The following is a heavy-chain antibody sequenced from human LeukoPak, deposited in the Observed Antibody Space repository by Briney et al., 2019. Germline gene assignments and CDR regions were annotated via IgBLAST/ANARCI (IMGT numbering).Heavy chain of an antibody. D-gene: IGHD3-9*01. CDR2: TSYDGGKK. V-gene: IGHV3-30*04. Sequence: PGGSLRLSCAASGFTFSSYAMHWVRQAPGKGLEWVAVTSYDGGKKFYADSVKGRFTISRENPKNILYLEMNSLRTEDTAVYYCARGGYYDILTGYYQTQFYYPMDVWGRGTTVTVSS. CDR3: ARGGYYDILTGYYQTQFYYPMDV. CDR1: GFTFSSYA. J-gene: IGHJ6*02.